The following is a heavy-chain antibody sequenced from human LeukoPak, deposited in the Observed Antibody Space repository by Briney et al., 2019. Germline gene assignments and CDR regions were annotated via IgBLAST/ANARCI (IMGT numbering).Heavy chain of an antibody. CDR1: GFTFSSYA. Sequence: GGSLRLSCAASGFTFSSYAMSWVRQAPGKGLEWVSAISGSGGSTYYADSVKGRFTISRDNSKNTLYLQMNSLRAEDTAVYYCANHDSSSWYEWGAFDYWGQGTLVTVSS. D-gene: IGHD6-13*01. CDR2: ISGSGGST. CDR3: ANHDSSSWYEWGAFDY. J-gene: IGHJ4*02. V-gene: IGHV3-23*01.